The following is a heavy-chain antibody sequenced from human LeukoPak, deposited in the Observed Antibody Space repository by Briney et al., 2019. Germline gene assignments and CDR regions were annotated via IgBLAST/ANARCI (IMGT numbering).Heavy chain of an antibody. CDR1: GYTFTGYY. CDR3: ARTLTYYYDSSGYLRRAQNDY. CDR2: INPNSGGT. Sequence: ASVKVSCKASGYTFTGYYMHWVRQAPGQGLEWMGRINPNSGGTNYAQKFQGRVTMTRDTSISTAYMELSRLRSDDTAVYYCARTLTYYYDSSGYLRRAQNDYWGQGTLVTVSS. D-gene: IGHD3-22*01. V-gene: IGHV1-2*06. J-gene: IGHJ4*02.